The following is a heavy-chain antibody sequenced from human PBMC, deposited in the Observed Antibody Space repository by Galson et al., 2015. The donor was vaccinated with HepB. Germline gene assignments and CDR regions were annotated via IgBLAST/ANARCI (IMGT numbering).Heavy chain of an antibody. J-gene: IGHJ4*02. CDR1: GGSFSGYY. V-gene: IGHV4-34*01. CDR2: INHSGST. D-gene: IGHD5-24*01. Sequence: SETLSLTCAVYGGSFSGYYWSWIRQPPGKGLEWIGEINHSGSTNYNPSLKSRVTISVDTSKNQFSLKLSCVTAADTAVYYCAREVIRRWLPPWGDYFDYWGQGTLVTVSS. CDR3: AREVIRRWLPPWGDYFDY.